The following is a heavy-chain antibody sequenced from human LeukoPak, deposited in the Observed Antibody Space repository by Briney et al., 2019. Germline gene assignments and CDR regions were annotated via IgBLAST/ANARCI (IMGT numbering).Heavy chain of an antibody. D-gene: IGHD4-17*01. Sequence: PGGSLRLSCAGSGFTFSDYYMSWIRQAPGKGLEWVSYIGDSGTTIYYVDSVKGRFTISRDDAKNTLYLQMNSLRAEDTAVYYCAKYGMTTVTYIDYWGQGTLVTVSS. CDR1: GFTFSDYY. V-gene: IGHV3-11*04. CDR3: AKYGMTTVTYIDY. CDR2: IGDSGTTI. J-gene: IGHJ4*02.